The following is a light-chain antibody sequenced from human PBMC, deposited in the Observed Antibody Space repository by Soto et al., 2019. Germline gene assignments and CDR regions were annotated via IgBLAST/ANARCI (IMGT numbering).Light chain of an antibody. J-gene: IGLJ1*01. Sequence: QPALTERASVYGSPGQSFPISCKGTSSDVGGYNYVSWYQQHPGKAPKFMIYDVSNRPSGVSNRFSGSKSGNTASLTISGLQAEDEADYYCSSYTTSNTRQIVFGTGTKVTVL. CDR2: DVS. CDR1: SSDVGGYNY. V-gene: IGLV2-14*01. CDR3: SSYTTSNTRQIV.